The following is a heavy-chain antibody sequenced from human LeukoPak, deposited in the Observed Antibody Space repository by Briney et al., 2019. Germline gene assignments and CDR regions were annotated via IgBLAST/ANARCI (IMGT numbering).Heavy chain of an antibody. CDR1: GYSFTSSW. Sequence: GESLKISCQASGYSFTSSWIGWARQMPGKGLEWMAIINPGDSDTRYSPSFQGQVTISADKSISTVYLQWGSLRASDTAMYYCARQPGAGWFDPWGQGTLVTVSS. CDR3: ARQPGAGWFDP. CDR2: INPGDSDT. D-gene: IGHD3-10*01. V-gene: IGHV5-51*01. J-gene: IGHJ5*02.